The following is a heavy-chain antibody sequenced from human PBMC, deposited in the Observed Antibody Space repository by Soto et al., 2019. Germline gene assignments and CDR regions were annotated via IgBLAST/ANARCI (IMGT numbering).Heavy chain of an antibody. CDR1: G. D-gene: IGHD6-19*01. V-gene: IGHV1-18*01. CDR2: ISAYNGNT. J-gene: IGHJ4*02. Sequence: GTSWRKKNPGQGLEWMGWISAYNGNTNYAQKLKGRVTMTTDTSTSTAYMELRSLRSDDTAVYYCARGSGWYNVVDYWGQGTLVTVSS. CDR3: ARGSGWYNVVDY.